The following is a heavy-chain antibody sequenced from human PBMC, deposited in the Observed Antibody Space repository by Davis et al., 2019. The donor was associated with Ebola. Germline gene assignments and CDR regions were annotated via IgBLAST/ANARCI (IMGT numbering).Heavy chain of an antibody. J-gene: IGHJ4*02. D-gene: IGHD1-26*01. CDR3: ARDRGIVGATSLFDY. Sequence: ASVKVSCKASGYTFTGYYMHWVRQAPGQGLEWMGWINPNSGGTNYAQKFQGRVTMTRDTSISTAYMELSRLRSDDTAVYYCARDRGIVGATSLFDYWGQGTLVTVSS. CDR1: GYTFTGYY. V-gene: IGHV1-2*02. CDR2: INPNSGGT.